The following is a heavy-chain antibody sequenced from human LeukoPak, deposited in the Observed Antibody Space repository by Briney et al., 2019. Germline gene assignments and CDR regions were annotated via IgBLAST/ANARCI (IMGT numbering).Heavy chain of an antibody. CDR1: GYTFTSYY. Sequence: SVKVSCKASGYTFTSYYMHWVRQAPGQGLEWMGGIIPIFGTANYAQKFQGRVTITADESTSTAYMELSSLRSEDTAVYYCARGGNARAFDIWGQGTMVTVSS. V-gene: IGHV1-69*13. D-gene: IGHD2-8*01. J-gene: IGHJ3*02. CDR3: ARGGNARAFDI. CDR2: IIPIFGTA.